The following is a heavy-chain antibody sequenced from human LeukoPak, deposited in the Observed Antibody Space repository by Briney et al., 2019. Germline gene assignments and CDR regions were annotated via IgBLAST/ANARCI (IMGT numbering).Heavy chain of an antibody. J-gene: IGHJ4*02. CDR1: GGSISSYY. CDR2: IYYSGST. D-gene: IGHD3-22*01. CDR3: ARVTGYMIEDYFDN. V-gene: IGHV4-59*01. Sequence: SETLSLTCTVSGGSISSYYWSWIRQPPGKGLEWIGYIYYSGSTNYNPSLKSRVTISVDTSKNQFSLKLSSVTAADTAVCYCARVTGYMIEDYFDNWGQGTLVTVSS.